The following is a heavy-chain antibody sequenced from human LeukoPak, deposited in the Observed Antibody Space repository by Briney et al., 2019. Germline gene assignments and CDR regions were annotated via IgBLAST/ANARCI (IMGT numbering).Heavy chain of an antibody. V-gene: IGHV1-2*04. CDR2: INPNSGGT. Sequence: ASVKVSCKASGYTFTGYYMHWVRQAPGQGLEWMGWINPNSGGTNYAQKFQGWVTMTRDTSISTAYMELSRLRSDDTAVYYCAKGGGYSYGLYYYYYGMDVWGQGTTVTVSS. CDR3: AKGGGYSYGLYYYYYGMDV. CDR1: GYTFTGYY. J-gene: IGHJ6*02. D-gene: IGHD5-18*01.